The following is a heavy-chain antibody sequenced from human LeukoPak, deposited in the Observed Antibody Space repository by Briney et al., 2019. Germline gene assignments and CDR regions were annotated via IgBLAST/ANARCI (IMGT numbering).Heavy chain of an antibody. V-gene: IGHV3-48*03. Sequence: GGSLRLSCAASGFTFSSYEMNWVRQAPGKGLVWVSYISSSGSTIYYADSVKGRFTISRDNAKNSLYLQMNSLRAEDTAVYYCARDNGYSYGLDYWGQGTLVTVSS. J-gene: IGHJ4*02. CDR1: GFTFSSYE. D-gene: IGHD5-18*01. CDR3: ARDNGYSYGLDY. CDR2: ISSSGSTI.